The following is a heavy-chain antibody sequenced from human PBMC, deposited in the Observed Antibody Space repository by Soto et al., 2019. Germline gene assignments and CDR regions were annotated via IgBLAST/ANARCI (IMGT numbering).Heavy chain of an antibody. CDR2: VSASGRSR. CDR3: AKDGNWLDVYYDV. D-gene: IGHD3-16*01. J-gene: IGHJ4*02. Sequence: ESLKISCKATGYSFSNYAMSWVRQAPGKGLEWVSIVSASGRSRYHADSVKGRFTISRDNSKNTLYLHMTNLRAEDTAVYYCAKDGNWLDVYYDVWGQGTPVTVSS. CDR1: GYSFSNYA. V-gene: IGHV3-23*01.